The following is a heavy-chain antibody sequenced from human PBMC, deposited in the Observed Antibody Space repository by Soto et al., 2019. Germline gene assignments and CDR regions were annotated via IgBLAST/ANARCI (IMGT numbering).Heavy chain of an antibody. CDR1: GFTFSNYG. J-gene: IGHJ5*02. V-gene: IGHV3-33*01. D-gene: IGHD2-21*02. CDR3: ARDSDNGGDSGWLDP. CDR2: IWYDGSNE. Sequence: QVQLVESGGGVVQPGRSLRLSCAASGFTFSNYGMHWVRQAPGKGLEWVTVIWYDGSNEYYADSVKGLFTISRDNSKNMLYLQMNSLRAEDTAVYYCARDSDNGGDSGWLDPWGQGTLVTVSS.